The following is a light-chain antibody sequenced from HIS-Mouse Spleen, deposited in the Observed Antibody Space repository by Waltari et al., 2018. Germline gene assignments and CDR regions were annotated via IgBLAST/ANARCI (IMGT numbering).Light chain of an antibody. V-gene: IGLV3-10*01. Sequence: SYELTQPPSVSVSPGQTARITCPGAALPKNSSYWYQQKSGQAPVLVIYEDSKRPSGIPERFSGASSGTMATLTISGAQVEDEADYYCYSTDSSGNHRVFGGGTKLTVL. CDR3: YSTDSSGNHRV. J-gene: IGLJ2*01. CDR1: ALPKNS. CDR2: EDS.